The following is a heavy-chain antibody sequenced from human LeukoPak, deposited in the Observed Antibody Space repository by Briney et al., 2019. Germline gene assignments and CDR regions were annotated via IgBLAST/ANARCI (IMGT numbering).Heavy chain of an antibody. J-gene: IGHJ6*02. D-gene: IGHD3-9*01. CDR1: GFTVSSNN. CDR3: ARADHYDILTGYSPYYYYYGMDV. CDR2: IYSGGST. V-gene: IGHV3-66*01. Sequence: GGSLRLSCAASGFTVSSNNMSWVRQDPGKGLEWVSVIYSGGSTYYADSVKGRFTISRDNSKNTLYLQMNSLRAEDTAVYYCARADHYDILTGYSPYYYYYGMDVWGQGTTVTVSS.